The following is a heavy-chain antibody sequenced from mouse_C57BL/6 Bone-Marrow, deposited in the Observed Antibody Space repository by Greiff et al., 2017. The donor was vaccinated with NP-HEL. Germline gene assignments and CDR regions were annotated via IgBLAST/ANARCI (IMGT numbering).Heavy chain of an antibody. CDR2: IDPENGDT. J-gene: IGHJ2*01. V-gene: IGHV14-4*01. CDR1: GFNIKDDY. D-gene: IGHD1-2*01. Sequence: EVQLQQSGAELVRPGASVKLSCTASGFNIKDDYMHWVKQRPEQGLEWIGWIDPENGDTEYASKFQGKATITADTSSNTAYLQLSSLTSEDTAVDYCTTREQDNITTFDYWGQGTTLTVSS. CDR3: TTREQDNITTFDY.